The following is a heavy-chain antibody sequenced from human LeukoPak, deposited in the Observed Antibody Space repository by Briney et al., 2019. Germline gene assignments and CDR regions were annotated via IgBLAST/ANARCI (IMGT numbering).Heavy chain of an antibody. J-gene: IGHJ4*02. D-gene: IGHD1-1*01. CDR1: GGSISSHY. CDR3: AREARTTGYFDY. V-gene: IGHV4-59*11. CDR2: IYYSGST. Sequence: SETLSLTCTVSGGSISSHYWSWIRQPPGKGLEWIGYIYYSGSTNYNPSLKSRVTISVDTSKNQSSLKLSSVTAADTAVYYCAREARTTGYFDYWGQGTLVTVSS.